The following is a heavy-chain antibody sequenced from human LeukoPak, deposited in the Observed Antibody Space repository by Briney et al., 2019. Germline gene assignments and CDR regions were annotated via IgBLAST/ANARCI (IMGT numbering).Heavy chain of an antibody. V-gene: IGHV3-53*01. CDR2: IYSGGHI. J-gene: IGHJ4*02. CDR3: AGKQGSGSLRPLDY. Sequence: GGSLRLSCAASGFSVSSNYMSLVRQTPGKGLEWVSGIYSGGHIYYADSVKGRFTISRDNSKNTLYLQMNSLRAEDTAVYYCAGKQGSGSLRPLDYWGQGTLVTVSS. CDR1: GFSVSSNY. D-gene: IGHD3-10*01.